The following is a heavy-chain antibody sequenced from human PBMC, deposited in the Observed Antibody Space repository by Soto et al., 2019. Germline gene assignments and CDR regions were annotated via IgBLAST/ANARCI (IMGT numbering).Heavy chain of an antibody. Sequence: ASVKVSCKASGYTFTSYGISWVRQAPGQGLEWMGWISAYNGNTNYAQKLQGRVTMTTDTSTSTAYMELRSLRSDDTAVYYCARLSDSRQHSGMEVLGQGTTVIVSS. CDR1: GYTFTSYG. D-gene: IGHD6-13*01. CDR2: ISAYNGNT. CDR3: ARLSDSRQHSGMEV. J-gene: IGHJ6*01. V-gene: IGHV1-18*01.